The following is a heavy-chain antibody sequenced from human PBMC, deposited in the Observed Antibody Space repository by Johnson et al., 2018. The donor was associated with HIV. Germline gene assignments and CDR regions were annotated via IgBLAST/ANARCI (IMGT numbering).Heavy chain of an antibody. V-gene: IGHV3-23*04. CDR2: ISGSGGST. J-gene: IGHJ3*02. D-gene: IGHD5-24*01. CDR1: GFTFSDSY. Sequence: VQLVESGGGLVRPGESLRLSCVASGFTFSDSYMSWVRQAPGKGLEWVSAISGSGGSTYYADSVKGRFTISRDNSKNTLYLQMNSLRAEDTAVYYCAREMATIRGYAFDIWGQGTMVTVSS. CDR3: AREMATIRGYAFDI.